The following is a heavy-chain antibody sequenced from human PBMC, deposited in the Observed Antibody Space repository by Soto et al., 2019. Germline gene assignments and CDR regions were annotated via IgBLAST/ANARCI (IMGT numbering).Heavy chain of an antibody. CDR1: GYTFTSYG. V-gene: IGHV1-18*01. D-gene: IGHD2-2*01. Sequence: ASVKVSCKASGYTFTSYGISWVRQAPGQGLEWMGWISAYNGNTNYAKKFQGRVTMTTDTSTSTAYMELRSLRSDDTAVYYCARVGAYCVSTSCRDYWGQGTLVTVSS. CDR2: ISAYNGNT. CDR3: ARVGAYCVSTSCRDY. J-gene: IGHJ4*02.